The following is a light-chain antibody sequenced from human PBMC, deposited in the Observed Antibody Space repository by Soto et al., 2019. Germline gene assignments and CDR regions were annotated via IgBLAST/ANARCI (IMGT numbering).Light chain of an antibody. J-gene: IGKJ5*01. Sequence: IQLTQSPSSLSASVGDRVTITCLASQGISSYLAWYQQKPGKAPKLLIYAASTLQSGVPSRFSGSGSGADFTLTISSLQPDDFATYYCQQLLDSPITFGQGTRLEIK. CDR3: QQLLDSPIT. CDR1: QGISSY. CDR2: AAS. V-gene: IGKV1-9*01.